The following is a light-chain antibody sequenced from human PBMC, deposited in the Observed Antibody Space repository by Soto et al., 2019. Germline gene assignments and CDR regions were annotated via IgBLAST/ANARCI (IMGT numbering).Light chain of an antibody. CDR1: SRDVGGYNS. V-gene: IGLV2-14*01. J-gene: IGLJ1*01. CDR2: DVS. Sequence: QSALTQPASVSGSPGLSIAISCTGTSRDVGGYNSVSWYQQQPGKVPKLIIYDVSSRPSGVSNRFSGSKSGNTASLTISGLHAEDEGDYYCSSYRTGGSYVFGTGTKLTVL. CDR3: SSYRTGGSYV.